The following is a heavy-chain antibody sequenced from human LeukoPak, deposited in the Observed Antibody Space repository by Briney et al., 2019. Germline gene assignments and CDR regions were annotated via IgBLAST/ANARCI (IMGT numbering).Heavy chain of an antibody. J-gene: IGHJ5*02. CDR1: GYTFTSNG. CDR2: IIAYNVIT. Sequence: VASVKVSCKASGYTFTSNGISGVRQAPGQALEWMGWIIAYNVITNDDQNPQGRVTMTTDTSTSAVSMELRSLRSDDTAVYYCARPGGLGYCSGGSCYGTGGNWFDPWGQGTLVTVSS. CDR3: ARPGGLGYCSGGSCYGTGGNWFDP. V-gene: IGHV1-18*01. D-gene: IGHD2-15*01.